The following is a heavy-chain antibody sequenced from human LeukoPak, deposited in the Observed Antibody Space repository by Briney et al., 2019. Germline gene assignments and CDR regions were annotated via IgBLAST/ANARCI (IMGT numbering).Heavy chain of an antibody. CDR3: ARRDDDYGDY. Sequence: PSETLSLTCTVSGGSISSSSYYWGWIRQPPGKGLEWIGSIYYSGSTYYNPSLKSRVTISVDTSKNQFSLKLSSVTAADTAVYYCARRDDDYGDYWGQGTLVTVSS. D-gene: IGHD3-16*01. J-gene: IGHJ4*02. CDR2: IYYSGST. CDR1: GGSISSSSYY. V-gene: IGHV4-39*01.